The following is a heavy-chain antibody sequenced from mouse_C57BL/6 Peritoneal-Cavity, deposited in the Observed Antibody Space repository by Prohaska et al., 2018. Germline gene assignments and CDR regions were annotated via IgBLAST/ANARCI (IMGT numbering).Heavy chain of an antibody. CDR2: IWSGGST. V-gene: IGHV2-2*01. J-gene: IGHJ2*01. D-gene: IGHD1-1*01. Sequence: GKGLEWLGVIWSGGSTDYNAALISRLSISKDNSKSQVFFKMNSLQADDTAIYYCARGGVANYYFDYWGQGTTHTVYS. CDR3: ARGGVANYYFDY.